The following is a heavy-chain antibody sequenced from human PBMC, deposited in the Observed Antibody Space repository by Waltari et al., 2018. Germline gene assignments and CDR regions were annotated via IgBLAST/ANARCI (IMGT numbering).Heavy chain of an antibody. D-gene: IGHD3-22*01. Sequence: QMQLVQSGPEVKKPGTSVKVSCKASGFTFTSSAMQWVRQARGQRLEWIGWIVVGSGNTNYEQKFQERVTSTRDMSTSTAYMGLSSLRSEDTAVYYCAAAGHSSGYLAHYYYYYGMDVWGQGTTVTVSS. J-gene: IGHJ6*02. CDR1: GFTFTSSA. CDR3: AAAGHSSGYLAHYYYYYGMDV. V-gene: IGHV1-58*02. CDR2: IVVGSGNT.